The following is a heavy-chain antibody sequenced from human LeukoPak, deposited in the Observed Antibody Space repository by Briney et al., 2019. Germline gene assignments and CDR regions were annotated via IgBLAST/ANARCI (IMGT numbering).Heavy chain of an antibody. Sequence: SETLSLTCTVSGGSISSYYWSWIRQPPGKGLEWTGYIYYSGSTNYNPSLKSRVTISVDTSKNQFSLKLSSVTAADTAVYYCARDRRTLFGVADDAFDIWGQGTMVTVSS. V-gene: IGHV4-59*01. J-gene: IGHJ3*02. D-gene: IGHD3-3*01. CDR3: ARDRRTLFGVADDAFDI. CDR2: IYYSGST. CDR1: GGSISSYY.